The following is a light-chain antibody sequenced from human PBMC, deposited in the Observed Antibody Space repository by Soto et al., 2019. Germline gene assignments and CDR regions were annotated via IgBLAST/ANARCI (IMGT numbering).Light chain of an antibody. Sequence: ENVLTQSPDTLSLSPGDRASLSCRASQSVSNNYLAWHQQRPGQAPRLLIFGASNRATGVPDRFTGSASGTDFTLTISRLQPEDFAVYYCQQYGSSWTFGQGTKVEIK. CDR1: QSVSNNY. CDR3: QQYGSSWT. J-gene: IGKJ1*01. CDR2: GAS. V-gene: IGKV3-20*01.